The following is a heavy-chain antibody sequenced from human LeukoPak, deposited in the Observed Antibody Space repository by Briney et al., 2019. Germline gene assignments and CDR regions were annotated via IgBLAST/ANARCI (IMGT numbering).Heavy chain of an antibody. CDR2: INPINGDT. Sequence: ASVKVSCKASGYRFTDYYMHWVRQAPGQGLEWMGWINPINGDTIYAQKFRGRVTVTRDTSITTAYMELSRLRSDGTAVYYCASGDHRGGDYSSGNWGQGTLVTVSS. CDR3: ASGDHRGGDYSSGN. J-gene: IGHJ4*02. D-gene: IGHD4-17*01. CDR1: GYRFTDYY. V-gene: IGHV1-2*02.